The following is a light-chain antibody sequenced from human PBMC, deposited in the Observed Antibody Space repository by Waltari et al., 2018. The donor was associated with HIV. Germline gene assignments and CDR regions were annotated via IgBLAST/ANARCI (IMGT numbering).Light chain of an antibody. CDR2: SNN. J-gene: IGLJ2*01. CDR1: YSNIGRNT. Sequence: QSVLTQTPSLSGTPGQRVTISCSGGYSNIGRNTVTWSQQFPGTAPRLLIYSNNRRPSGVHDRFSGSKSGTSASLVISELQSQDEADYHCAAWDDSLHGELFGGGTKLTVL. V-gene: IGLV1-44*01. CDR3: AAWDDSLHGEL.